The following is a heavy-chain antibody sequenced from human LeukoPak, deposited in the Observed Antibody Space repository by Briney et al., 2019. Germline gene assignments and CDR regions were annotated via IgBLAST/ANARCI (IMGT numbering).Heavy chain of an antibody. V-gene: IGHV3-7*01. D-gene: IGHD6-19*01. CDR1: GFTFSSYG. Sequence: GGSLRLSCAASGFTFSSYGMSWVRQAPGKGLEWVANIKQDGSEKYYVDSVKGRFTISRDNAKNSLYLQMNSLRAEDTAVYYCARESHSSGWYDYCGQGTLVTVSS. J-gene: IGHJ4*02. CDR3: ARESHSSGWYDY. CDR2: IKQDGSEK.